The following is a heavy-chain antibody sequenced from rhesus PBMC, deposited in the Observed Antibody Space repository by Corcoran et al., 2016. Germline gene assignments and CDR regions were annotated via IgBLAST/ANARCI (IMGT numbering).Heavy chain of an antibody. CDR3: AREVVVGIAAGRDVDY. D-gene: IGHD6-13*01. V-gene: IGHV4S7*01. CDR1: GGSISGYYL. J-gene: IGHJ4*01. Sequence: QVQLQESGPGVVKPSETLSLTCAVSGGSISGYYLWSWIRQPPGKGLEWFGFIYGGSGSTSYNPSLKSRVIISIDKSKNQFSLKLGSVTAADTAVYYCAREVVVGIAAGRDVDYWGQGVLVTVSS. CDR2: IYGGSGST.